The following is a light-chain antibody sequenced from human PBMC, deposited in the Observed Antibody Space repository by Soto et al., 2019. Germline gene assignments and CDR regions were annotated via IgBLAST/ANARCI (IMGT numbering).Light chain of an antibody. CDR2: GVS. Sequence: QSALTQPASVSGSPGQSITISCTGTSSDVGGYNYVSWYQQYPGKAPKLMIFGVSDRPSGVSNRFSGSKSGNTASLTISGLQAEDEADYYCSSYKARSTVVVFGGGTKLTVL. V-gene: IGLV2-14*01. J-gene: IGLJ2*01. CDR1: SSDVGGYNY. CDR3: SSYKARSTVVV.